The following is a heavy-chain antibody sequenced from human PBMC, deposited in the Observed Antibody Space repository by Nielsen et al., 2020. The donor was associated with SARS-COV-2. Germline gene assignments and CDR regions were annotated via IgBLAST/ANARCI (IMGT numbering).Heavy chain of an antibody. V-gene: IGHV3-66*01. Sequence: GGSLRLSCAASGFTVSSNYMSWVRQAPGKGLEWVSVIYSGGSTYYADSVKGRFTISRDNSKNTLYLQMNSLRAEDTAVYYCARDLGYCSGGSCYFYYYYYGMDVWGQGTTVTVSS. D-gene: IGHD2-15*01. CDR3: ARDLGYCSGGSCYFYYYYYGMDV. CDR2: IYSGGST. J-gene: IGHJ6*02. CDR1: GFTVSSNY.